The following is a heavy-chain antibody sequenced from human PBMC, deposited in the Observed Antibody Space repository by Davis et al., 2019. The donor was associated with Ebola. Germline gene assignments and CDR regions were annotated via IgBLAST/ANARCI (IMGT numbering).Heavy chain of an antibody. Sequence: GESLKISCAASGFKIASHYIAWVRQAPGKGLEWVANIRQDGKEKYYLASVKGRFSISRDNAKNSVTLQMNSLSGEDTAVYYCAREAVVGGIDDASDIWGQGTMVTVFS. CDR2: IRQDGKEK. D-gene: IGHD1-26*01. CDR1: GFKIASHY. CDR3: AREAVVGGIDDASDI. V-gene: IGHV3-7*01. J-gene: IGHJ3*02.